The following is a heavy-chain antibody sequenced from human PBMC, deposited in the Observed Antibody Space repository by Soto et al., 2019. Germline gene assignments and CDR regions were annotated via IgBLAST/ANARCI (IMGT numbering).Heavy chain of an antibody. V-gene: IGHV3-48*01. CDR2: IDSGGSTI. CDR3: ARSTSGWYSDY. D-gene: IGHD6-19*01. Sequence: EVQLVESGGGLVQPGGSLRLSCAASGFTFSSYSMIWVRQAPGKGLECISYIDSGGSTIYQADSVKGRFTIARDNAKNALYLQMNSLRAEDTVLYYCARSTSGWYSDYWGLGTLVSVSS. J-gene: IGHJ4*02. CDR1: GFTFSSYS.